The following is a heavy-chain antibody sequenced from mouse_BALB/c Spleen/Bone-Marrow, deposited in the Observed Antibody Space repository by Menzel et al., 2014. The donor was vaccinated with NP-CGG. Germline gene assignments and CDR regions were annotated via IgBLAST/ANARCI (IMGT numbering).Heavy chain of an antibody. CDR1: GFTFXDYY. CDR3: ARPLYDGYYVAY. J-gene: IGHJ3*01. Sequence: EVQLVESGGGLVQPGGSLKLSCATSGFTFXDYYMYWVRQTPEKRLEWVAYISNGGGSTYYPDTVKDRFTISRDNAKNTLYLQMSRLKSEDTAMYYCARPLYDGYYVAYWGQGTLVTVSA. CDR2: ISNGGGST. V-gene: IGHV5-12*02. D-gene: IGHD2-3*01.